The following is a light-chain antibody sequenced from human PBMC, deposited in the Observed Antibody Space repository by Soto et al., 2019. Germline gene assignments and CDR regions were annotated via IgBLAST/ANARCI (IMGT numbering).Light chain of an antibody. V-gene: IGLV2-11*01. Sequence: QSALTQPRSVSGSPGQSVTISCTGTSSVVAGYNYVSWYQQHPDKAPKLMIYDVNKRPSGVPDRFSGSKSGNTASLTISGLQAEDEADYYCCSYAGSYTFVFGTGTKVTVL. J-gene: IGLJ1*01. CDR1: SSVVAGYNY. CDR2: DVN. CDR3: CSYAGSYTFV.